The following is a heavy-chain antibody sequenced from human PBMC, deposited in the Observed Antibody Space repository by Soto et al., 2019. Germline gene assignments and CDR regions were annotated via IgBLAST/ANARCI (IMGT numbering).Heavy chain of an antibody. D-gene: IGHD6-6*01. J-gene: IGHJ4*02. CDR2: IIPILGIA. CDR1: GGTFSSYT. V-gene: IGHV1-69*08. Sequence: VQLVQSGAEVKKPGSSVKVSCKASGGTFSSYTISWVRQAPGQGLEWMGRIIPILGIANYAQKFQGRVTITADKSTSTAYMELSSLRSEDTAVYYCAREYSSSSPLDYWGQGTLVTVSS. CDR3: AREYSSSSPLDY.